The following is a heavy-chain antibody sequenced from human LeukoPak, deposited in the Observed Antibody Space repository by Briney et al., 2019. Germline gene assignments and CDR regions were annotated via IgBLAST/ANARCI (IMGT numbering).Heavy chain of an antibody. CDR3: ARVTPYSSSRWYFDY. J-gene: IGHJ4*02. CDR1: GGSISSGGYY. CDR2: IYHSGST. V-gene: IGHV4-30-2*01. D-gene: IGHD6-13*01. Sequence: SQTLSLTCTVSGGSISSGGYYWSWIRQPPGKGLEWIEYIYHSGSTYYNPSLKSRVTISVDRSKNQFSLKLISVTAADTAVYYCARVTPYSSSRWYFDYWGQGTLVTVSS.